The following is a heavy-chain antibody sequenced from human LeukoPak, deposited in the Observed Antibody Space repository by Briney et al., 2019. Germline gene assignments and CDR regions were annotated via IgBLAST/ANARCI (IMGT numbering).Heavy chain of an antibody. D-gene: IGHD1-26*01. CDR1: GFTFSTYW. Sequence: GGSLRLSCAASGFTFSTYWMSWVRHTPGKGLEWVAIIKQDGGETYYVGSVEGRFTIFRDNAKNSLYLQMNSLRVEVTAVYYCARDPGHPWEQLTAAFDIWGQGTMVTVSS. V-gene: IGHV3-7*01. J-gene: IGHJ3*02. CDR3: ARDPGHPWEQLTAAFDI. CDR2: IKQDGGET.